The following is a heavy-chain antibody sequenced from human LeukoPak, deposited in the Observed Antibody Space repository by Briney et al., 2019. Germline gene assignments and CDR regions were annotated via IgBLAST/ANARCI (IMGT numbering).Heavy chain of an antibody. Sequence: PSQTLSLTCTVSGGSISSGSYYWSWIRQPAGKGLEWIGRIYTSGSTNYNPSLKSRVTISVDTSKNQFSLKLSSVTAADTAVYYCASWAFGEVAANDWFDPWGQGTLVTVSS. D-gene: IGHD2-15*01. V-gene: IGHV4-61*02. CDR2: IYTSGST. J-gene: IGHJ5*02. CDR1: GGSISSGSYY. CDR3: ASWAFGEVAANDWFDP.